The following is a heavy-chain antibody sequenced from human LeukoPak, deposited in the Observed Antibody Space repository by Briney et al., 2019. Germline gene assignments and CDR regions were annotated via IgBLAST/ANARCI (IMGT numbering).Heavy chain of an antibody. D-gene: IGHD6-13*01. J-gene: IGHJ4*02. CDR2: IYYSGST. V-gene: IGHV4-39*07. CDR1: GASITTDAYY. Sequence: SETLSLTCTVSGASITTDAYYWGWIRQPPGKGLEWIGSIYYSGSTYYNPSLKSRVTISVDTSKNQLSLKLTSVTAADTAVYYCARGGATITTAFRYWGRGTLVTVSS. CDR3: ARGGATITTAFRY.